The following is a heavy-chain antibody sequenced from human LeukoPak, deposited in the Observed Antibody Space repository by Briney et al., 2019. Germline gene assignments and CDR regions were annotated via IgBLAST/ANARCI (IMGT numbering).Heavy chain of an antibody. CDR3: ARVPTVTTGSYYFDY. J-gene: IGHJ4*02. D-gene: IGHD4-11*01. CDR2: IRYDGSNK. CDR1: GFTFSSYG. Sequence: PGGSLRLSCAASGFTFSSYGMHWVRQAPGKGLEWVAFIRYDGSNKYYADSVKGRFTISRDNSKNTLYLQMNSLRAEDTAVYYCARVPTVTTGSYYFDYWGQGTLVTVSS. V-gene: IGHV3-30*02.